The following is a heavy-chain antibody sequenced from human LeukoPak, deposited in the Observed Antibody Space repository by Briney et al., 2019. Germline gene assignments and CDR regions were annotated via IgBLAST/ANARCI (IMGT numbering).Heavy chain of an antibody. V-gene: IGHV1-46*01. Sequence: GASVKVSCKASGYTFTSYYMHWVRQAPGQGLEWMGIINPSGGSTSYAQKFQGRVTMTRDTSTSTVYMELSSLRSEDTAVYYCARGGPYYDILTGLARNIAFDIWGQGTMVTVSS. D-gene: IGHD3-9*01. J-gene: IGHJ3*02. CDR1: GYTFTSYY. CDR3: ARGGPYYDILTGLARNIAFDI. CDR2: INPSGGST.